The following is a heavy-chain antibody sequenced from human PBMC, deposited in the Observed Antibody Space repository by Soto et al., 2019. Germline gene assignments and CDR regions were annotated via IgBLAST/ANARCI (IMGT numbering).Heavy chain of an antibody. CDR3: ARGGVDYYDSSGYYFSPYDFDY. CDR2: IYHSGST. D-gene: IGHD3-22*01. CDR1: GGSISSGGYS. J-gene: IGHJ4*02. V-gene: IGHV4-30-2*01. Sequence: SETLSLTCAVSGGSISSGGYSWSWIRQPPGKGLEWIGYIYHSGSTYYNPSLKSRVTISVDRSKNQFSLKLSSATAADTAVYYCARGGVDYYDSSGYYFSPYDFDYWGQGTLVNVS.